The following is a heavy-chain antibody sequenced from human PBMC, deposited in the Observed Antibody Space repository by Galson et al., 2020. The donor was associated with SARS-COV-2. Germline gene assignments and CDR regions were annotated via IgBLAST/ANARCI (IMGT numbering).Heavy chain of an antibody. CDR1: GYSVSTTNY. D-gene: IGHD3-22*01. J-gene: IGHJ2*01. CDR3: ARQGVNMIVLVTVPGWYFDL. V-gene: IGHV4-38-2*02. Sequence: SETLSLTCTVSGYSVSTTNYWGWVRQPPGRGLEWIGSGYPSGTTYYNPSLKSRFTISVDTSKNQFSLRLDSVTAADTALYYCARQGVNMIVLVTVPGWYFDLWGRGTLVTVSS. CDR2: GYPSGTT.